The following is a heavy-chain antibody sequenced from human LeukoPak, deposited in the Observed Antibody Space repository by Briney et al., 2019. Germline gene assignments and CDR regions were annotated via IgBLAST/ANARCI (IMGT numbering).Heavy chain of an antibody. J-gene: IGHJ5*02. CDR1: GGSISSSSYY. V-gene: IGHV4-39*07. CDR3: ARGERGYSYGFGARINWFDP. D-gene: IGHD5-18*01. Sequence: SSETLSLTCTVSGGSISSSSYYWGWIRQPPGKGLEWIGSIYYSGSTYYNPSLKSRVTISVDTSKNQFSLKLTSVTAADTAIYYCARGERGYSYGFGARINWFDPWGQGTLVTVSS. CDR2: IYYSGST.